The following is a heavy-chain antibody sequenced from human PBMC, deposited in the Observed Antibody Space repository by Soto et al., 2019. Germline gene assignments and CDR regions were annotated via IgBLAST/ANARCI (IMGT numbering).Heavy chain of an antibody. Sequence: GGSLRLSCAASGFTFSSYAMSWVRQAPGKGLEWVSTISDSGGSTYYAGSVEGRFTISRDSSKNTLFLQMTSLRVEDTAIYYCAKGSGTSSYSASGYWGRGTLVTVSS. V-gene: IGHV3-23*01. CDR3: AKGSGTSSYSASGY. CDR2: ISDSGGST. CDR1: GFTFSSYA. D-gene: IGHD3-22*01. J-gene: IGHJ4*02.